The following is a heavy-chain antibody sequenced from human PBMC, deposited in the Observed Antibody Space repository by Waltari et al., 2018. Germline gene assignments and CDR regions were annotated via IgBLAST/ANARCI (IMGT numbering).Heavy chain of an antibody. CDR3: ARDYVGSSWYEPEDY. CDR1: GFTFSSYS. J-gene: IGHJ4*02. Sequence: VQLVESGGGLVQPGGSLRLSCAASGFTFSSYSMNWVRQAPGKGLEWVSYISSSSSTIYYADSVKGRFTISRDNAKNSLYLQMNSLRAEDTAVYYCARDYVGSSWYEPEDYWGQGTLVTVSS. CDR2: ISSSSSTI. D-gene: IGHD6-13*01. V-gene: IGHV3-48*04.